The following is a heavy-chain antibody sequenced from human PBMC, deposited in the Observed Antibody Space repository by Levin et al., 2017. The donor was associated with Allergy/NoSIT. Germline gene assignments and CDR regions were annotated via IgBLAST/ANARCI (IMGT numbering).Heavy chain of an antibody. CDR3: ARGGDSRKSHH. D-gene: IGHD2-21*01. V-gene: IGHV4-30-4*01. J-gene: IGHJ5*02. CDR2: IHPSGNI. Sequence: PSETLSLTCTVSGDSIDTGVYYWSWIRQSPEKGLEWLGFIHPSGNIYYSSSLGSRLSISIDKSQNQFSLTLTSVTAAEAAVYYCARGGDSRKSHHWGQGTLVTVSS. CDR1: GDSIDTGVYY.